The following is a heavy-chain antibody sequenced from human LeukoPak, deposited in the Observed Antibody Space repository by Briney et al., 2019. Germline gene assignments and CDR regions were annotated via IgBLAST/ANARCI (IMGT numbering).Heavy chain of an antibody. CDR1: GGSISSYY. CDR3: ARVRGDYDILTGYYYGGAFDI. J-gene: IGHJ3*02. D-gene: IGHD3-9*01. CDR2: IYYSGST. V-gene: IGHV4-59*01. Sequence: SETLSLTCTVPGGSISSYYWSWIRQPPGKGLEWIGYIYYSGSTNYDPSLKSRATISVDTSKNQFSLKLSSVTAADTAVYYCARVRGDYDILTGYYYGGAFDIWGQGTMVTVSS.